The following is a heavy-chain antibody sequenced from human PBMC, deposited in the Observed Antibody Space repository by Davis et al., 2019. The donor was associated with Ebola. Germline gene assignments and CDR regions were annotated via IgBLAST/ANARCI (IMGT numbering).Heavy chain of an antibody. D-gene: IGHD6-13*01. J-gene: IGHJ4*02. V-gene: IGHV5-51*01. CDR1: GYSFSTYW. CDR2: IYPGDSDT. Sequence: KVSCKASGYSFSTYWIGWVRQRPGKGLEWMGIIYPGDSDTRYSPSFQGQVTISADKSISTAYLQWSSLKASDTAMYYCARRIAAAGTNYFDYWGQGALVTVSS. CDR3: ARRIAAAGTNYFDY.